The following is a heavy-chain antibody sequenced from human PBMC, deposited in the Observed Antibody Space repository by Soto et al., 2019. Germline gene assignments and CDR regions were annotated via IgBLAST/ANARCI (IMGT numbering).Heavy chain of an antibody. Sequence: GGSLRLSCAAPGFIFSNAWMSWVRQAPGKGLEWVGRIKSKINGGTTDYAAPVRGRFSISRDDSKNTLYLQMNSLKTEDTAVYYCTTDDPINRYWGQGTLVTVSS. J-gene: IGHJ4*02. CDR3: TTDDPINRY. CDR2: IKSKINGGTT. V-gene: IGHV3-15*01. CDR1: GFIFSNAW.